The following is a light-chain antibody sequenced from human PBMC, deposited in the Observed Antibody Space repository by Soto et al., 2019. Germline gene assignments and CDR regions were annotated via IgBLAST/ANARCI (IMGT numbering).Light chain of an antibody. CDR2: DAS. J-gene: IGKJ4*01. CDR1: QDISNF. Sequence: DIPLTQSPSFLSASVGDRVTITCRASQDISNFLAWYQQKPGKAPKLVIYDASILQSGVPSRFSGSGSGTEFTLTISSLQPEDFATYYCQQLNSNPLTFGGGTKVEIK. V-gene: IGKV1-9*01. CDR3: QQLNSNPLT.